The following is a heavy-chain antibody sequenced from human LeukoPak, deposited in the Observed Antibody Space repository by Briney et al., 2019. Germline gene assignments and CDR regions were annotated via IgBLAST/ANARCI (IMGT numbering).Heavy chain of an antibody. CDR2: IIPIFGTA. V-gene: IGHV1-69*13. CDR1: GGTFSSYA. J-gene: IGHJ4*02. CDR3: ARAFWSGYIFDY. D-gene: IGHD3-3*01. Sequence: GASVKVSCKASGGTFSSYAISWVRQAPGQGLEWMGGIIPIFGTANYAQKFQGRVTITADESTSTAYMELSSLRFEDTAVYYCARAFWSGYIFDYWGQGTLVTVSS.